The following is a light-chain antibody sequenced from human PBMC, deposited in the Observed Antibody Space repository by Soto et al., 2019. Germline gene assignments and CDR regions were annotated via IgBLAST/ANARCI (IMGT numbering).Light chain of an antibody. CDR2: DAS. J-gene: IGKJ1*01. V-gene: IGKV1-5*01. CDR1: ESLGGW. Sequence: DIQVTQSPSTLSASVGDRVTITCRASESLGGWLAWYQQKPGKAPKLLIYDASSLHSGVPSRFTGSGSGTEFTLTISSLQPDDFATYYCQQYNTFSTFGQGTKVDIK. CDR3: QQYNTFST.